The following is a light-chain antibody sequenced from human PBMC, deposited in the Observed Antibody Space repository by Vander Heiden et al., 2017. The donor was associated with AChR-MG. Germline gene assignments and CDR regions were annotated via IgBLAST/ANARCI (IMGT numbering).Light chain of an antibody. CDR1: SSDVGGYNY. CDR2: DVS. J-gene: IGLJ1*01. CDR3: SSYTSSSTRV. Sequence: QSALTQPASVSGSPGQSITISCTGTSSDVGGYNYVSWYQQHPGKAPKRMIYDVSNRPSGVSNRFSGSKSGNTASLTISGLQAEDEADDYCSSYTSSSTRVFGTGTKVTVL. V-gene: IGLV2-14*03.